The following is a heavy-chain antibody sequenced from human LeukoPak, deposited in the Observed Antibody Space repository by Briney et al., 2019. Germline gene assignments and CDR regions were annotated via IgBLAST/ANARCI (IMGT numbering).Heavy chain of an antibody. V-gene: IGHV4-59*01. Sequence: SETLSLTCIVSGVSISSYYWSWIRQPPGKGLEWIGYIYYSGSTNYNPSLKSRVTISVDTSKNQFSLKLSSVTAADTAVYYCARVTGYDWESSYDYWGQGTLVTVSS. CDR2: IYYSGST. D-gene: IGHD5-12*01. CDR1: GVSISSYY. J-gene: IGHJ4*02. CDR3: ARVTGYDWESSYDY.